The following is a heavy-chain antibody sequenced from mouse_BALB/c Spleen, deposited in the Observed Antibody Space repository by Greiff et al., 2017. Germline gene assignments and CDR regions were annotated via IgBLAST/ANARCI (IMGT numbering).Heavy chain of an antibody. CDR3: ARERYGYDGGYAMDY. Sequence: VKLMESGPGLVAPSQSLSITCTVSGFSLTSYGVHWVRQPPGKGLEWLGVIWAGGSTNYNSALMSRLSISKDNSKSQVFLKMNSLQTDDTAMYYCARERYGYDGGYAMDYWGQGTSVTVSS. D-gene: IGHD2-2*01. V-gene: IGHV2-9*02. CDR2: IWAGGST. CDR1: GFSLTSYG. J-gene: IGHJ4*01.